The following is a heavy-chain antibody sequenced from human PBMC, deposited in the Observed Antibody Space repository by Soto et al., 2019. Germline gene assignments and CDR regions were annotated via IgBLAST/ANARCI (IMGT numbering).Heavy chain of an antibody. CDR2: IRSTTYGGTT. D-gene: IGHD6-13*01. V-gene: IGHV3-49*03. CDR3: GRDRSFIPY. J-gene: IGHJ4*02. Sequence: GGALRLSCKASGFTFGDCDMSWFRQAPGKGLEWVGFIRSTTYGGTTEYAASVKGRFTISRDDSRSIAYLQMNSLTTEDTAVYYCGRDRSFIPYWGPGTLVTVSS. CDR1: GFTFGDCD.